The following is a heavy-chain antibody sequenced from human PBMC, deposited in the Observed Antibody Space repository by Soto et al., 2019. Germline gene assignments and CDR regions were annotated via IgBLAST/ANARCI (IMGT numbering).Heavy chain of an antibody. V-gene: IGHV1-46*01. D-gene: IGHD3-22*01. Sequence: QVQLVQSGTEVKKPGASVKVSCKASGYTFTNFYIHWVRQAPGQGLEWVGIINPSGDSTTYAQKFQGRVTMTRDTSTTTVYMELSSLRSEDTAVYYCARGLVDSNGFVSIDYWGLGTLVTVSS. CDR2: INPSGDST. CDR3: ARGLVDSNGFVSIDY. J-gene: IGHJ4*01. CDR1: GYTFTNFY.